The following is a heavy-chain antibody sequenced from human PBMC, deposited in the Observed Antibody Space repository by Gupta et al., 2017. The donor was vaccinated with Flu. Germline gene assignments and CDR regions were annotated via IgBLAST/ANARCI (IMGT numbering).Heavy chain of an antibody. J-gene: IGHJ4*02. CDR2: ISYDGSNK. V-gene: IGHV3-30*18. CDR1: GFTFSSYG. CDR3: AKIVWFGEDREDY. Sequence: QVQLVESGGGVVQPGRSLRLSCAASGFTFSSYGMHWVRQAPGKGLEWVAVISYDGSNKYYADSVKGRFTISRDNSKNTLYLQMNSLRAEDTAVYYCAKIVWFGEDREDYWGQGTLVTVSS. D-gene: IGHD3-10*01.